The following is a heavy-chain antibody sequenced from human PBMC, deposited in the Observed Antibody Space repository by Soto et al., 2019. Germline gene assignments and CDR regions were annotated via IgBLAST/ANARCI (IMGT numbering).Heavy chain of an antibody. V-gene: IGHV1-3*01. D-gene: IGHD3-3*01. CDR3: ERDPMIVFGAFDI. Sequence: QVQLVQSGAEVKKPGASVKVSCKASGYTFTSYAMHWVRQAPGQRLEWMGWINAGNGNTKYSQKFQGRVTITRDTSASTAYMELSSLRSEETAVYYCERDPMIVFGAFDIWGQGTMVTVSS. J-gene: IGHJ3*02. CDR1: GYTFTSYA. CDR2: INAGNGNT.